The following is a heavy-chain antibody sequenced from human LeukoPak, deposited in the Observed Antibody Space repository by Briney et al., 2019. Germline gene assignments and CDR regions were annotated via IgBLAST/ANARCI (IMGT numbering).Heavy chain of an antibody. V-gene: IGHV4-34*01. CDR1: GGSFSGYY. Sequence: SETLSLTCAVYGGSFSGYYWSWIRQPPGKGLEWIGEINHSGSTKYNPSLKSRVTISVDTSKNQFSLKLSSVTAADTAVYYCARGSFGVVIIPYYYYCMDVWGKGTTVTVSS. CDR3: ARGSFGVVIIPYYYYCMDV. J-gene: IGHJ6*03. D-gene: IGHD3-3*01. CDR2: INHSGST.